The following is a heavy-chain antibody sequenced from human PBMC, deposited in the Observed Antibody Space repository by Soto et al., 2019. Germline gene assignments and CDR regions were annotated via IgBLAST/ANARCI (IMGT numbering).Heavy chain of an antibody. CDR3: AHVVTELVHSVSPSNWFDP. CDR2: IYWDDDK. J-gene: IGHJ5*02. V-gene: IGHV2-5*02. D-gene: IGHD5-18*01. Sequence: QITLKESGPTLVKPTQTPTLTCTFSGSSLSTSGVGVGWIRQPPGMALEWLALIYWDDDKRYSPSLKSRLTITKDTSKNQLVLTMSNMDPVDTATYYCAHVVTELVHSVSPSNWFDPWGQGTLVTVSS. CDR1: GSSLSTSGVG.